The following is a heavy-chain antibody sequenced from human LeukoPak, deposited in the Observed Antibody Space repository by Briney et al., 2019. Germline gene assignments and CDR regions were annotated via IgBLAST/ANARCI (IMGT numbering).Heavy chain of an antibody. V-gene: IGHV4-59*12. CDR2: IYYSGST. D-gene: IGHD3-3*01. CDR1: GGSISSYY. J-gene: IGHJ6*03. Sequence: PSETLSLTCTVSGGSISSYYWSWIRQPPGKGLEWIGYIYYSGSTDYNPSLKSRVTISVDTSKNQFSLKLSSVTAADTAVYYCARGSPAYDFWSGYYSPRYYYYMDVWGKGTTVTVSS. CDR3: ARGSPAYDFWSGYYSPRYYYYMDV.